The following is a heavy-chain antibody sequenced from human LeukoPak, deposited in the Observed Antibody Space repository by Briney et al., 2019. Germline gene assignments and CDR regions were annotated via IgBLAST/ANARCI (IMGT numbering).Heavy chain of an antibody. V-gene: IGHV4-38-2*02. CDR1: GYSIISDYF. CDR3: ARDRVGQQLVGRKYYYMDV. CDR2: IFHSGDV. Sequence: SETLSLTCIVSGYSIISDYFWGWVRQPPGKGPEWIGSIFHSGDVYYNPSLKSRVTMSVDTSKNQFSLKLNSVTAADTAVYYCARDRVGQQLVGRKYYYMDVWGKGTTVTISS. J-gene: IGHJ6*03. D-gene: IGHD6-13*01.